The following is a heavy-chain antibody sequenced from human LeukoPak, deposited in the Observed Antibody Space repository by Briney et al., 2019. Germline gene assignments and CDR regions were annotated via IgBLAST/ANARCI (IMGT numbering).Heavy chain of an antibody. V-gene: IGHV1-2*02. J-gene: IGHJ5*02. CDR3: LRPDSSDHSYSIGYLDP. CDR1: GYSLKDYF. Sequence: ASVKVSCKASGYSLKDYFIHWLRQAPGQGPEWLGWINSKSGDTDYGHRFRGRVNITRDMAISAIYLALHNLRIDGTDIYYCLRPDSSDHSYSIGYLDPWGQGSLVTVSS. CDR2: INSKSGDT. D-gene: IGHD3-22*01.